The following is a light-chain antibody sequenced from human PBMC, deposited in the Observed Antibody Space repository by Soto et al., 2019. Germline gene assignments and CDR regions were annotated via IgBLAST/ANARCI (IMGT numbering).Light chain of an antibody. Sequence: QSVLTQPASVSGSPGQSITISCTGTSSDVGGYNYVSWYQQHPGKAPKLMIFEVSKRPSGVPDRFSGSKSGNTASLTVSGLQADDEADYYCCSYAGSNTYVFGTGTKLTVL. CDR2: EVS. J-gene: IGLJ1*01. CDR1: SSDVGGYNY. CDR3: CSYAGSNTYV. V-gene: IGLV2-8*01.